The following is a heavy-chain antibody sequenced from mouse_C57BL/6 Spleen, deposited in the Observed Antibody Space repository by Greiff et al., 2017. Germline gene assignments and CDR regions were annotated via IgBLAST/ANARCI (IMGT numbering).Heavy chain of an antibody. Sequence: QVTLKECGPGILQSSQTLSLTCSFSGFSLSTSGMGVSWIRQPSGKGLEWLAHIYWDDDKRYNPSLKSRLTISKDTSRNQVFLKITSVDTADTATYYCARRGGYYDYDYAMDYWGQGTSVTVSS. D-gene: IGHD2-4*01. V-gene: IGHV8-12*01. CDR3: ARRGGYYDYDYAMDY. J-gene: IGHJ4*01. CDR1: GFSLSTSGMG. CDR2: IYWDDDK.